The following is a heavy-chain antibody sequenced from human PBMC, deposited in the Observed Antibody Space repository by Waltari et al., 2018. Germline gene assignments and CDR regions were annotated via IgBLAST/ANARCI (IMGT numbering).Heavy chain of an antibody. D-gene: IGHD5-12*01. CDR2: VSPDETTT. Sequence: EVHLVASGGDLVQPGGSLRVHCQASGFTLSAYWVHWVRRVPGKGLLWVARVSPDETTTDYADSVKGRFTISRDNGRNMLFLQMNGLRGEDTAAYYCARCLYSGTGIDLWGQGTQVTVSS. V-gene: IGHV3-74*01. CDR3: ARCLYSGTGIDL. J-gene: IGHJ5*02. CDR1: GFTLSAYW.